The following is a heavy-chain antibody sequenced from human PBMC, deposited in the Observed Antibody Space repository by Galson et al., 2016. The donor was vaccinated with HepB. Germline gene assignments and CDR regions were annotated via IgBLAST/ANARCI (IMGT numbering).Heavy chain of an antibody. CDR2: MYYSGST. V-gene: IGHV4-39*01. Sequence: SETLSLTCTVSGGSIDTSSYYWGWIRQPPGKGLEWVGSMYYSGSTYYNSSLKSRVIIFIDTSKNQFSLKLTSVTAADTAMSYCVRQRRGYSGYRYGMDVWGQGTTVTVSS. CDR1: GGSIDTSSYY. D-gene: IGHD5-12*01. J-gene: IGHJ6*02. CDR3: VRQRRGYSGYRYGMDV.